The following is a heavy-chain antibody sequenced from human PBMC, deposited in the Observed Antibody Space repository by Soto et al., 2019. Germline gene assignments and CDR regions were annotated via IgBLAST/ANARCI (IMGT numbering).Heavy chain of an antibody. CDR1: GGSISSGGYY. CDR2: IYYSGST. V-gene: IGHV4-31*03. D-gene: IGHD3-10*01. J-gene: IGHJ4*02. Sequence: SETLSLTCTVSGGSISSGGYYWSWIRQHPGKGLEWIGYIYYSGSTYYNPSLKSRVTISVDTSKNQFSLKLSSVTAADTAVYYCASRPVVRGVPFDYWGQGTLVTVSS. CDR3: ASRPVVRGVPFDY.